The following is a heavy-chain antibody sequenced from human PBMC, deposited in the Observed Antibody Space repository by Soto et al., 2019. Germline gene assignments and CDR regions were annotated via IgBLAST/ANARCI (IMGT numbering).Heavy chain of an antibody. CDR2: ISWNSGSI. J-gene: IGHJ1*01. Sequence: PGGSLRLSCAASGFTFDDYAMHWVRQAPGKGLEWVSGISWNSGSIGYAESVKGRFTISRDNAKNSLYLQMNSLRAEDTALYYCAKDPPPTVAGTGYFQHWGQGTLVTVSS. V-gene: IGHV3-9*01. D-gene: IGHD6-19*01. CDR3: AKDPPPTVAGTGYFQH. CDR1: GFTFDDYA.